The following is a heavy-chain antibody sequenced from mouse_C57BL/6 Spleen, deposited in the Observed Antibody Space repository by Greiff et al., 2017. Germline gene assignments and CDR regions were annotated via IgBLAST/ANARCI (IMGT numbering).Heavy chain of an antibody. CDR3: ASRGKYSNYGFAY. D-gene: IGHD2-5*01. Sequence: QVQLQQSGPELVKPGASVKISCKASGYAFSSSWMNWVKQRPGKGLEWIGRIYPGDGDTNYNGKFKGKATLTADKSSSTAYMQLSSLTSEDSAVYFCASRGKYSNYGFAYWGQGTLVTVSA. V-gene: IGHV1-82*01. J-gene: IGHJ3*01. CDR2: IYPGDGDT. CDR1: GYAFSSSW.